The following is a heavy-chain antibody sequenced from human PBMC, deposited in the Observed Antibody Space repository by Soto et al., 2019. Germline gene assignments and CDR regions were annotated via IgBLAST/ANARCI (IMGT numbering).Heavy chain of an antibody. Sequence: EVQLVESGGGLVKPGGSLRLSCAASGFTFSSYSMNWVRQAPGKGLEWVSSISSSSSCIYYADSVKGRFTISRDNAKNSLYLQMNSLRAEDTAVYYCARDSRGGRSRSWYAFHNWFDPWGQGTLVTVSS. CDR2: ISSSSSCI. V-gene: IGHV3-21*01. CDR1: GFTFSSYS. CDR3: ARDSRGGRSRSWYAFHNWFDP. J-gene: IGHJ5*02. D-gene: IGHD6-13*01.